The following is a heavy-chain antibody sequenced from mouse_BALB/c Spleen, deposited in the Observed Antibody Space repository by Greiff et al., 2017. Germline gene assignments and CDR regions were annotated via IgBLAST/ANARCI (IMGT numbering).Heavy chain of an antibody. Sequence: QVQLQQPGAELVKPGASVKLSCKASGYTFTSYWMHWVKQRPGQGLEWIGEINPSNGRTNYNEKFKSKATLTVDKSSSTAYMQLSSLTSEDSAVYYCARRDNSLLRLHWYFDVWGAGTTVTVSS. CDR3: ARRDNSLLRLHWYFDV. D-gene: IGHD1-2*01. J-gene: IGHJ1*01. CDR1: GYTFTSYW. V-gene: IGHV1S81*02. CDR2: INPSNGRT.